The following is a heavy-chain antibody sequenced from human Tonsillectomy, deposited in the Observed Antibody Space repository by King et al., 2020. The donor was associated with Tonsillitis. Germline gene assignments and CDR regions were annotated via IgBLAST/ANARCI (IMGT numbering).Heavy chain of an antibody. CDR2: FDPEDGET. CDR1: GYTLTELS. Sequence: QLVQSGAEVKKPGASVKVSCKVSGYTLTELSMHWVRQAPGKGLEWMGGFDPEDGETIYAQKFQGRVTMTEDTSTDKVYMELSSLRSEDTAVYYCATAWRGGYCSGGICYSFDFGGQGTLVTVSS. V-gene: IGHV1-24*01. J-gene: IGHJ4*02. D-gene: IGHD2-15*01. CDR3: ATAWRGGYCSGGICYSFDF.